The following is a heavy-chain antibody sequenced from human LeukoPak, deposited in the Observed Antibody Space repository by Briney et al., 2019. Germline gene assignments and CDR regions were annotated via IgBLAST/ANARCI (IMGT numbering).Heavy chain of an antibody. D-gene: IGHD6-19*01. CDR1: GFSFVNFT. J-gene: IGHJ4*02. V-gene: IGHV3-21*01. Sequence: GGSLRLSCAASGFSFVNFTMNWVRQAPGKGLDWVSSISRIGSFIYYAASMEGRFTISSDNAKNSLYLQMNSLRAEDKAVYYCARQTLTGYSSGPLDYWGQGTVVTVSP. CDR3: ARQTLTGYSSGPLDY. CDR2: ISRIGSFI.